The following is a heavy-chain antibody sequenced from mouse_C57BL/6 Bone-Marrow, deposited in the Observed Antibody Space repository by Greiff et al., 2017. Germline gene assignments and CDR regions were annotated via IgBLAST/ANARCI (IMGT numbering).Heavy chain of an antibody. CDR2: IYPGSGST. Sequence: QVQLQQPGAELVKPGASVKMSCKASGYTFTSYWITWVKQRPGQGLEWIGDIYPGSGSTNYNEKLKSKATLTVETSSSTAYMQLSSLTSEDSAVYYCASDSFPFAYWGQGTLVTVSA. D-gene: IGHD3-2*01. CDR1: GYTFTSYW. V-gene: IGHV1-55*01. J-gene: IGHJ3*01. CDR3: ASDSFPFAY.